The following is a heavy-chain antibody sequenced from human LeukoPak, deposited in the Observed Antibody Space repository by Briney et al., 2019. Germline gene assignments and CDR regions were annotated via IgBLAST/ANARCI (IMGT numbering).Heavy chain of an antibody. CDR3: ARDLTTYYYGSGSLLGYYYGMDV. D-gene: IGHD3-10*01. Sequence: ASVKVSCKASGYTFTGYYMHWVRQAPGQGLEWMGWINPNSGGTNYAQKFQGRVTMTRDTSISTAYIELSRLRSDDTAVYYCARDLTTYYYGSGSLLGYYYGMDVWGQGTTVTVSS. CDR1: GYTFTGYY. CDR2: INPNSGGT. V-gene: IGHV1-2*02. J-gene: IGHJ6*02.